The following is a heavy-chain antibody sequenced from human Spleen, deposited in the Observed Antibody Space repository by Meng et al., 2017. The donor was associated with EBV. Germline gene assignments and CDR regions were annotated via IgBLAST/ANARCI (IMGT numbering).Heavy chain of an antibody. V-gene: IGHV3-11*01. Sequence: QVQXVESGXXXVKPGGSLRLSCAASGFTFSDSFTSWIRQAPGKGLEWVSLISSSGSTTYYADSVKGRFTVSRDNAENSLFLQMNSLRADDTALYYCARARHIRNWCQGTLVTVSS. J-gene: IGHJ4*02. CDR2: ISSSGSTT. CDR1: GFTFSDSF. D-gene: IGHD2-21*01. CDR3: ARARHIRN.